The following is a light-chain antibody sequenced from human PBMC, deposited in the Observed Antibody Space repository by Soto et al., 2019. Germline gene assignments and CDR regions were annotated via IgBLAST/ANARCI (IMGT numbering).Light chain of an antibody. V-gene: IGLV2-14*01. CDR2: EVT. J-gene: IGLJ1*01. CDR1: SGDVGGYDY. CDR3: SSYTTTSTYV. Sequence: QSALTQSALGSGSPGQSVTISCTGTSGDVGGYDYVSWYQQHPGRAPKFMIYEVTNRPSGVSHRFSGSKSGNTASLTISGLQAEDEADYYCSSYTTTSTYVFGTGTKVTVL.